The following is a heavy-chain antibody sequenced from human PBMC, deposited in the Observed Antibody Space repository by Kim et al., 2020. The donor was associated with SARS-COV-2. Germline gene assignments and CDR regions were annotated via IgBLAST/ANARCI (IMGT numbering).Heavy chain of an antibody. CDR3: ATSGTFCVARSDAFDI. V-gene: IGHV3-11*01. Sequence: GGSLRLSCAASGFKFFDSYLSWIRQAPGKGLQWISYMRSISDTIYYADSVRGRFTISRDNAKNLLYLQMNRLRVEDTGVYYCATSGTFCVARSDAFDIWGQGTMVTVSS. CDR2: MRSISDTI. CDR1: GFKFFDSY. D-gene: IGHD1-26*01. J-gene: IGHJ3*02.